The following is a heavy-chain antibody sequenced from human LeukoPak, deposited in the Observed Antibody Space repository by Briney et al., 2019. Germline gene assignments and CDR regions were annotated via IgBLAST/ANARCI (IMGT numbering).Heavy chain of an antibody. CDR3: AKLGKTARFHIFPYYFDY. V-gene: IGHV3-23*01. Sequence: GGSLRLSCAASGFTFSSYAMSWVRQAPGKGLECVSPINGNGGSTDYADSVKGRFTISSDNSKNTLYLQMNSLRAEDTAVYYCAKLGKTARFHIFPYYFDYWGQGTLVTVSS. CDR1: GFTFSSYA. J-gene: IGHJ4*02. CDR2: INGNGGST. D-gene: IGHD6-6*01.